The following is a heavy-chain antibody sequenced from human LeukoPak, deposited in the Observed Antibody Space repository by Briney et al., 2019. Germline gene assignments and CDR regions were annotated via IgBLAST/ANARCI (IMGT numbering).Heavy chain of an antibody. CDR3: ARAPLMVRGVNYYFDY. CDR2: MNPNSGNT. V-gene: IGHV1-8*01. CDR1: GYTFTGYD. J-gene: IGHJ4*02. Sequence: ASVKVSCKASGYTFTGYDINWVRQATGQGLEWMGWMNPNSGNTGYAQKFQGRVIMTRDTSMTTAYMELSSLRSEDTAVYYCARAPLMVRGVNYYFDYWGQGTLVTVSS. D-gene: IGHD3-10*01.